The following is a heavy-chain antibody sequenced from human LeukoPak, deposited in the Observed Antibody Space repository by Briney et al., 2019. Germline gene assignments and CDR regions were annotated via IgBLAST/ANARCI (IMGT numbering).Heavy chain of an antibody. V-gene: IGHV4-61*02. CDR1: GGSISSGSSY. CDR2: IYTSGNT. D-gene: IGHD3-9*01. J-gene: IGHJ6*03. Sequence: SQTLSLTCTVSGGSISSGSSYWSWIRQPAGKGLEWIGRIYTSGNTNYNPSLKSRVTISVDTSKNQFSLKLSSVTAADTAVYYCASRTPHDILTGYYWVDYYMDVWGKGTTVTVSS. CDR3: ASRTPHDILTGYYWVDYYMDV.